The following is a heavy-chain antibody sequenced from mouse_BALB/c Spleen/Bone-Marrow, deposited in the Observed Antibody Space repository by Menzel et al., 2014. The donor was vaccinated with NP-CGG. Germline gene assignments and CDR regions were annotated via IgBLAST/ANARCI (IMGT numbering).Heavy chain of an antibody. J-gene: IGHJ2*01. CDR2: IRNKANGYTT. Sequence: EVQVVESGGGLVQPGGSLRLSCEASGFTFTDFYMNWVRQPPGKALEWLGFIRNKANGYTTEYSASVKGRFTISRDNSQSILYLQMNTLRAENSATYYCARDVGRLLFDYCDQGTTLTVSS. V-gene: IGHV7-3*02. D-gene: IGHD1-2*01. CDR1: GFTFTDFY. CDR3: ARDVGRLLFDY.